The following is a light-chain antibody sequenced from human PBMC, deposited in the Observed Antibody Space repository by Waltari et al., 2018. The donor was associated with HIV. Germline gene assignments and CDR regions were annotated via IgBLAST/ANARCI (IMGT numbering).Light chain of an antibody. CDR3: GTWDSSLSVVV. CDR1: SPTIGNTY. CDR2: DNN. V-gene: IGLV1-51*01. Sequence: QSVLTQPPSVSAAPGQKVTISCSGSSPTIGNTYVSWYQQLPGTAPKLLIYDNNQRPSGIPDRFSGSKSGTSATLGITGLQTGDEADYYCGTWDSSLSVVVFGTGTKVTVL. J-gene: IGLJ1*01.